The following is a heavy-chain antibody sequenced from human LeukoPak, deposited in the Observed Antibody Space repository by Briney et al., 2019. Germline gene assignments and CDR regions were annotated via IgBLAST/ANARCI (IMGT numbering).Heavy chain of an antibody. D-gene: IGHD3-9*01. CDR2: IYPGDSDT. CDR3: ATNYDILTGYQPDAFDI. CDR1: GYRFTSYW. J-gene: IGHJ3*02. V-gene: IGHV5-51*01. Sequence: GESLKISCKGSGYRFTSYWIGWVRQMPGKGLEWMGIIYPGDSDTRYSPSFQGQVTISADKSISTAYLQWSSLKASDTAMYYCATNYDILTGYQPDAFDIWGQGTMVTVSS.